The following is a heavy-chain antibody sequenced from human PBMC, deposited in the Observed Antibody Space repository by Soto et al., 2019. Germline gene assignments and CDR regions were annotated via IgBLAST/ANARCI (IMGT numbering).Heavy chain of an antibody. J-gene: IGHJ3*02. CDR3: SKDKKLGNDAFDI. V-gene: IGHV3-23*01. CDR1: GFTFSSYA. CDR2: ISGSGGST. D-gene: IGHD7-27*01. Sequence: GGSLRLSVAASGFTFSSYAMGGGPRAPGKGRGGVSAISGSGGSTYNADSVKGRFAISRDNSKNTPYLQMNSRRAADTAVYYCSKDKKLGNDAFDIWGQGTMVTVSS.